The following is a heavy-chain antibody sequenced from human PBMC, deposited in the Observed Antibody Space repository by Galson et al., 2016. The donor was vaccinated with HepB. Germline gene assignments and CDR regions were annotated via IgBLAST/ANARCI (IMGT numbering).Heavy chain of an antibody. V-gene: IGHV5-51*01. CDR1: GYRFASYW. CDR3: ARLSVHTGYFDS. D-gene: IGHD2-21*01. Sequence: QSGAEVKKPGESLQISCRGSGYRFASYWIGWVRQMPGKGLEWMGFIYGDDSDTKYSPSFQGQVTISADKSITTAYLQWRSLKASDTAIDYCARLSVHTGYFDSWGQGTMVTISS. CDR2: IYGDDSDT. J-gene: IGHJ4*02.